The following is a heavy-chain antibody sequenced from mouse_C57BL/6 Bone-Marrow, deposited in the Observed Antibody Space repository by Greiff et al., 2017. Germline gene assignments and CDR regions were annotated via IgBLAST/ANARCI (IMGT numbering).Heavy chain of an antibody. V-gene: IGHV5-6*02. CDR2: ISSGGSYT. CDR3: AGRGGYDDGFAY. CDR1: GFTFSSYG. D-gene: IGHD2-2*01. Sequence: EVKLVESGGDLVKPGGSLKLSCAASGFTFSSYGMSWVRQTPDKRLEWVATISSGGSYTYYPDSVKGRFTISRDNAKNTLYLQMSSLKSEDTAMYYCAGRGGYDDGFAYGGRGTRVTVSA. J-gene: IGHJ3*01.